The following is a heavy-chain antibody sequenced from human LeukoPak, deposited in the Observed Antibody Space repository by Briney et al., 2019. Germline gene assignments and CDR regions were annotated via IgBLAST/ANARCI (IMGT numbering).Heavy chain of an antibody. Sequence: SETLSLTCTVSAGSISSSNFYWGWIRQPPGKGLEWIGNIDYSGTTYYNPSLKSRVTISVDTSKNQFSLKLSSVTAADTAVYYCASQYCSTNRCYIYNYYMDVWGKGTTVTVSS. D-gene: IGHD2-2*02. CDR2: IDYSGTT. CDR1: AGSISSSNFY. J-gene: IGHJ6*03. V-gene: IGHV4-39*01. CDR3: ASQYCSTNRCYIYNYYMDV.